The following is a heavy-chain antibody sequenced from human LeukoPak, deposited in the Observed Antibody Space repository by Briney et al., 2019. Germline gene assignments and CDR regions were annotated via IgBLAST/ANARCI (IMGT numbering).Heavy chain of an antibody. CDR3: ATAGIVGAIGYNWFDP. V-gene: IGHV1-24*01. CDR2: FDPEDGET. Sequence: ASVKVSCKVSGYTLTELSMHWVRQAPGKGLEWMGGFDPEDGETIYAQKFQGGVTMTEDTSTDTAYMELSSLRSEDTAVYYCATAGIVGAIGYNWFDPWGQGTLVTVSS. D-gene: IGHD1-26*01. J-gene: IGHJ5*02. CDR1: GYTLTELS.